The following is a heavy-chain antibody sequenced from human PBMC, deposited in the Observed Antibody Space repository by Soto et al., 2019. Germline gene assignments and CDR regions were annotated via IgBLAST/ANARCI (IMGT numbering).Heavy chain of an antibody. D-gene: IGHD6-13*01. CDR3: ARDAWVLLAAAGTWDAFDI. CDR1: GYTFTSYG. CDR2: ISAYNGNT. J-gene: IGHJ3*02. V-gene: IGHV1-18*01. Sequence: APVKVSCKASGYTFTSYGTSWVRKAPGQGLEWMGWISAYNGNTNYAQKLQGRVTMTTDTSTSTAYMELRSLRSDDTAVYYCARDAWVLLAAAGTWDAFDIWGQGTMVTVSS.